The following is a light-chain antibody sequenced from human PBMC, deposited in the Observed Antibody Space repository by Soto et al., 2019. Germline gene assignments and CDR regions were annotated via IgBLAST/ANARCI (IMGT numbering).Light chain of an antibody. CDR3: QKNDTFPWT. V-gene: IGKV1-27*01. Sequence: DIQMTQSPSSLPASVGDRVTITGRASQGIGNYLVWYQQKPGKVPKLLIYGASILQSGVPSRFSGSGSGTYFTLTIRSLQPEDAASYYCQKNDTFPWTCGQGTKVEIK. J-gene: IGKJ1*01. CDR1: QGIGNY. CDR2: GAS.